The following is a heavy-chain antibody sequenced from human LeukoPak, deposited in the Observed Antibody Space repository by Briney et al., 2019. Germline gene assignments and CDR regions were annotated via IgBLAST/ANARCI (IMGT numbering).Heavy chain of an antibody. CDR1: GFTFSSYG. CDR3: AKDSGSTGYYYMDV. Sequence: GGSLRLSCAASGFTFSSYGMHWVRQAPGKGLEWVAVISYDGSNKYYADSVKGRFTISRDNSKNTLYLQTNSLRAEDTAVYYCAKDSGSTGYYYMDVWGKGTTVTVSS. CDR2: ISYDGSNK. J-gene: IGHJ6*03. V-gene: IGHV3-30*18. D-gene: IGHD3-9*01.